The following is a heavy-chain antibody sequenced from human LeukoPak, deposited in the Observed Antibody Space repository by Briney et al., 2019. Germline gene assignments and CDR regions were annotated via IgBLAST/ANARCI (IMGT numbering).Heavy chain of an antibody. CDR2: INPNSGDT. CDR1: GYTFTGYY. J-gene: IGHJ4*02. D-gene: IGHD6-13*01. V-gene: IGHV1-2*02. Sequence: ASVKVSCKASGYTFTGYYMHWVRQAPGQGLEWMGWINPNSGDTNYAQKFQGRVTMTRDTSISTAYMELSRLRSDDTAVYYCARVVGYSSSWYFTFDYWGQGTLVTVSS. CDR3: ARVVGYSSSWYFTFDY.